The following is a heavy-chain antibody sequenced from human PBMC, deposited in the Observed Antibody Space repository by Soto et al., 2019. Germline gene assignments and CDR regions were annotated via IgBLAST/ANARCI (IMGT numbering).Heavy chain of an antibody. CDR3: ARDPGFGFGYSYAFAMDV. Sequence: ASVKVSCKASGYTFTSYDINWVRQATGQGLEWMGWMNPNSGNTGYAQKFQGRVTMTRNTSISTAYMELRSLRSDDTAVYFCARDPGFGFGYSYAFAMDVWGQGTTVTVSS. CDR1: GYTFTSYD. J-gene: IGHJ6*02. CDR2: MNPNSGNT. V-gene: IGHV1-8*01. D-gene: IGHD5-18*01.